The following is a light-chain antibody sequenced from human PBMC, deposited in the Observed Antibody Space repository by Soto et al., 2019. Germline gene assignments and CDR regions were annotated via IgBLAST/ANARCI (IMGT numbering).Light chain of an antibody. CDR3: QQYGSSPPYT. CDR1: QTVSNNY. CDR2: GSS. J-gene: IGKJ2*01. V-gene: IGKV3-20*01. Sequence: EVVLTQSPGTLSLSPGERATLSCRASQTVSNNYLAWYQQKPGQALRLLLFGSSDRVTGLPDRFSGSGSGTDFTLTISSLEPEDLAVYYCQQYGSSPPYTFGQGTKLELK.